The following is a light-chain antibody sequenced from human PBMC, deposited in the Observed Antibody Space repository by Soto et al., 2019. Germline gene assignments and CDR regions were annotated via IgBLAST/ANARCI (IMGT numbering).Light chain of an antibody. J-gene: IGKJ1*01. CDR3: QQYGSSPVT. V-gene: IGKV3-20*01. CDR1: QSVSSY. CDR2: GAS. Sequence: VLTQSPAAVSLPPAERATLSCRASQSVSSYLLWYQQKPGQAPRLLIYGASSRATGIPDRFSGSGSGTDFTLTISRLEPEDFAVYYCQQYGSSPVTFGQGAKVDIK.